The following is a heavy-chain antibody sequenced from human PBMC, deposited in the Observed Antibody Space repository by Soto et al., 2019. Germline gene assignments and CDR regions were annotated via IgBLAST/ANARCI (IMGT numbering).Heavy chain of an antibody. CDR2: IRSKAYGGTT. D-gene: IGHD5-12*01. CDR1: GFTFGDYA. J-gene: IGHJ4*02. CDR3: TRVGPPGEWLRTGLGDY. Sequence: GGSLRLSCTASGFTFGDYAMSWFRQAPGKGLEWVGFIRSKAYGGTTEYAASVKGRFTISRDDSKSIAYLQMNSLKTEDTAVYYCTRVGPPGEWLRTGLGDYWGQGTLVTVSS. V-gene: IGHV3-49*03.